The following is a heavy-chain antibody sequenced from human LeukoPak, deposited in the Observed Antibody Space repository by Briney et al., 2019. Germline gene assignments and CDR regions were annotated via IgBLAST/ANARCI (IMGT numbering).Heavy chain of an antibody. CDR3: IREVQVRASASLGL. J-gene: IGHJ4*01. CDR1: GFSVSMKY. CDR2: IFSGGTT. D-gene: IGHD3-16*01. Sequence: GESLRLSCAASGFSVSMKYMTWVRQAPGKGLEWVSVIFSGGTTYYADSVKGRFTVSRDNVENTLHLQMNSLRVEDTAVYYCIREVQVRASASLGLWGQGTLVTVSS. V-gene: IGHV3-53*01.